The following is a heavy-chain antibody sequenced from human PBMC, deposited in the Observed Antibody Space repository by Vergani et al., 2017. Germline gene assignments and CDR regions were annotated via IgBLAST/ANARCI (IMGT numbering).Heavy chain of an antibody. V-gene: IGHV3-11*06. CDR1: GFTFSDYY. Sequence: QVQLVESGGGLVKPGGSLRLSCAASGFTFSDYYMSWIRQAPGKGLEWVSYISSSSSYTNYADSVKGRFTISRDNAKNSLYLQMNSLRAEDTAVYYCAKDRDSSGIDYYYYGMDVWGQGTTVTVSS. J-gene: IGHJ6*02. CDR3: AKDRDSSGIDYYYYGMDV. D-gene: IGHD3-22*01. CDR2: ISSSSSYT.